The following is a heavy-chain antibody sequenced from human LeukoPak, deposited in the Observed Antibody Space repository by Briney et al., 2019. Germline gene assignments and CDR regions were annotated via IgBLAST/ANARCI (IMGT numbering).Heavy chain of an antibody. Sequence: KPSETLSLTCAVYGGSFSGYYWSWIRQPPGKGLEWIGEINHSGSTNYNPSLKSRVTISVDTSKNQFSLKLSSVTAADTAVYYCASGTECGGDCYSLWGQGTLVTVSS. V-gene: IGHV4-34*01. J-gene: IGHJ4*02. D-gene: IGHD2-21*02. CDR2: INHSGST. CDR3: ASGTECGGDCYSL. CDR1: GGSFSGYY.